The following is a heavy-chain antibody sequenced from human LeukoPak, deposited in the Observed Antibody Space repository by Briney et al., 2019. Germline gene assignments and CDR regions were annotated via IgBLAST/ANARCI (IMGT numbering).Heavy chain of an antibody. CDR1: PYSISSGGYY. CDR3: ARVGSSSWYFDP. CDR2: IYYSGST. Sequence: SETLSLTCTVSPYSISSGGYYWSWIRQHPGKGLEWIGYIYYSGSTYYNPSLKSRVTISVDTSKNQFSLKLSSVTAADTAVYYCARVGSSSWYFDPWGQGTLVTVSS. J-gene: IGHJ5*02. D-gene: IGHD6-13*01. V-gene: IGHV4-31*03.